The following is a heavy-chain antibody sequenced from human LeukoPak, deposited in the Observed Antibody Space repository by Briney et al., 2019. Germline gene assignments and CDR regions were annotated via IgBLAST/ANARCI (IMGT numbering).Heavy chain of an antibody. CDR1: GFTFSSYS. CDR2: ISSSSSTI. CDR3: ARDRGIAGFDP. V-gene: IGHV3-48*04. D-gene: IGHD6-13*01. Sequence: PGGSLRLSCAASGFTFSSYSMNWVRQAPGKGLEWVSYISSSSSTIYYADSVKGRFTISRDNAKNSLNLQMNSLRAEDTAVYYCARDRGIAGFDPWGQGTLVTVSS. J-gene: IGHJ5*02.